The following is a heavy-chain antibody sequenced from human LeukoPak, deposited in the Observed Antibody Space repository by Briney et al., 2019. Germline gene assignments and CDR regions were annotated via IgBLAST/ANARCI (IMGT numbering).Heavy chain of an antibody. V-gene: IGHV4-30-4*01. CDR2: IYYSGST. CDR3: ARDLVVPAAIDYYYYGMDV. J-gene: IGHJ6*02. CDR1: GGSISSGDYY. D-gene: IGHD2-2*01. Sequence: PSETLSLTCTVSGGSISSGDYYWSWIRQPPGKGLEWIGYIYYSGSTYYNPSLKSRVTISVDTSKNQFSLKLSSVTAADTAVYYCARDLVVPAAIDYYYYGMDVWGQGTTVTVSS.